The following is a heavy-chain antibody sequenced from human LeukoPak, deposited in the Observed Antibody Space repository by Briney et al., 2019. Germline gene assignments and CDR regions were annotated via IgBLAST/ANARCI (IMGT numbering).Heavy chain of an antibody. CDR1: GLTFSNYE. D-gene: IGHD3-22*01. Sequence: GGSLRLSCAASGLTFSNYEMNWVRQAPGRGLEWVSYISGSGSSIYYADSVKGRFTISRDNAKNSLYLQMNSLRAEDTAVYYCARGYPQERTMIVVVIPYFDSWGQGTLVTVSS. CDR3: ARGYPQERTMIVVVIPYFDS. J-gene: IGHJ4*02. V-gene: IGHV3-48*03. CDR2: ISGSGSSI.